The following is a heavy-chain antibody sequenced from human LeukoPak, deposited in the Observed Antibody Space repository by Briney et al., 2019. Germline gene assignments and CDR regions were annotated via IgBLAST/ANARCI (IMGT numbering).Heavy chain of an antibody. CDR3: ASSFTVLGDYMDV. CDR1: GFTFSSYS. V-gene: IGHV3-48*04. D-gene: IGHD4-17*01. CDR2: ISSSSSTI. Sequence: GGSLRLSCAASGFTFSSYSMNWVRQAPGKGLEWVSYISSSSSTIYYADSVKGRFTISRDNAKNSLYLQMNSLRAEDTAVYYCASSFTVLGDYMDVWGKGTTVTVSS. J-gene: IGHJ6*03.